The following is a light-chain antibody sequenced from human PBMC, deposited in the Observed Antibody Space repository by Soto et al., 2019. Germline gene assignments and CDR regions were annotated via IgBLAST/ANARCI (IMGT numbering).Light chain of an antibody. CDR3: QQYDNSPLN. CDR2: GAS. CDR1: QSVSSN. J-gene: IGKJ4*01. Sequence: IGMTQSTATLYVSPGERATLSVRASQSVSSNLAWYQQKPGQAPRLLIYGASTRATGIPARFSGSGSGPEFTLTISRLEPEDFAVYYCQQYDNSPLNFGGGTKVDIK. V-gene: IGKV3-15*01.